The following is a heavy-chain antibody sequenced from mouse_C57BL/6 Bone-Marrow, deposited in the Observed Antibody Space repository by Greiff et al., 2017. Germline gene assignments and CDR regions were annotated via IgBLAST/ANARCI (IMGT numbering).Heavy chain of an antibody. CDR3: GNFDY. V-gene: IGHV1-59*01. CDR1: GYTFTSYW. Sequence: VQGVESGAELVRPGTSVKLSCKASGYTFTSYWMHWVKQRPGQGLEWIGVIDPSDSYTNYNQKFKGKATLTVDTSSSTAYMQLSSLTSEDSAVYYCGNFDYWGQGTTLTVSS. CDR2: IDPSDSYT. J-gene: IGHJ2*01.